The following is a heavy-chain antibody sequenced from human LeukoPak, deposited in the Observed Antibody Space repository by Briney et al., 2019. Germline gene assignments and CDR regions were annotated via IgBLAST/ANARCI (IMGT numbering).Heavy chain of an antibody. CDR2: IYTSGST. V-gene: IGHV4-4*07. J-gene: IGHJ1*01. Sequence: SETLSLTCTVSSGSISSYHWSWIRQPAGKGLEWTGRIYTSGSTNYNPSLKSRVTMSVDTSKNQFSLKLSSVTAADTAVYYCAHTHARDYYDSSGYYELAEYFQHWGQGTLVTVSS. CDR3: AHTHARDYYDSSGYYELAEYFQH. CDR1: SGSISSYH. D-gene: IGHD3-22*01.